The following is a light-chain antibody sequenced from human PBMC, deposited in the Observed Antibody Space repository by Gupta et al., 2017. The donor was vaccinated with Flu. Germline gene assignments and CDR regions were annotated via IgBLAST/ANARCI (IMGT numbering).Light chain of an antibody. CDR2: GAS. CDR1: QSVRSN. CDR3: QQYNNWPPDT. V-gene: IGKV3-15*01. J-gene: IGKJ2*01. Sequence: EIVMTQSPATLSVSPGERATLSCRASQSVRSNLAWYQQQPGQAPRLLIYGASTRATGIPARFSGSGSGTEFTLTISRLQSEDFAVYYCQQYNNWPPDTFGQGTKLEIK.